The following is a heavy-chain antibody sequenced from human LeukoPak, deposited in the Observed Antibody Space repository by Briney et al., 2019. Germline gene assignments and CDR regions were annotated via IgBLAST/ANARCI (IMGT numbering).Heavy chain of an antibody. CDR2: IRSKPYGGTT. V-gene: IGHV3-49*04. J-gene: IGHJ4*02. CDR3: TRNRGKATAGILQAPHDY. D-gene: IGHD6-13*01. Sequence: GGSLRLSCLASGFAFGDYALCCVRQAPGGGLGWVGFIRSKPYGGTTEYAASAKGRFTISRDDSKNFVYLQMNRLKVEDTALYYCTRNRGKATAGILQAPHDYWGQGTHVTVSS. CDR1: GFAFGDYA.